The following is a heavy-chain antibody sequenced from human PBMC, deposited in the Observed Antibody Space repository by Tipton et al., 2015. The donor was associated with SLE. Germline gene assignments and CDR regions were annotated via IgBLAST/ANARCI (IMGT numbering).Heavy chain of an antibody. CDR2: ISGSGGST. Sequence: SLRLSCAGSGIIFSHFAMIWVRQAPGKGLEWVSAISGSGGSTYYADSVKGRFTISRDNSKNTLYLQMNSLRAEDTAVYYCAKDRITMIVHWGQGTLVTVSS. J-gene: IGHJ4*02. V-gene: IGHV3-23*01. CDR1: GIIFSHFA. D-gene: IGHD3-22*01. CDR3: AKDRITMIVH.